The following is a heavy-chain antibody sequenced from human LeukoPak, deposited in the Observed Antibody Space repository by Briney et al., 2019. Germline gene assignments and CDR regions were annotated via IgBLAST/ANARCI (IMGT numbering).Heavy chain of an antibody. D-gene: IGHD2-15*01. CDR2: ISGSGGST. Sequence: GGSLRLSCAASGFTFSSYAMSWVRQAPGKGLEWVSAISGSGGSTYYADSVKGRFTISRDNSKNMLYLQMNSLRAEDTAVYYCAKYPSHCSGGSCYPIEWYFDYWGQGTLVTVSS. CDR1: GFTFSSYA. J-gene: IGHJ4*02. V-gene: IGHV3-23*01. CDR3: AKYPSHCSGGSCYPIEWYFDY.